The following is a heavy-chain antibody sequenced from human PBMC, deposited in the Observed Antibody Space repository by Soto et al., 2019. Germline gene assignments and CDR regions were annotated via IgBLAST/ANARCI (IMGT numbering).Heavy chain of an antibody. V-gene: IGHV2-5*02. D-gene: IGHD5-12*01. CDR3: AHGAGWLLDY. Sequence: QITLKESGPTLVKPTQTLTLTCTFSGFSLSTRGVGVDWIRQPPGKALEWLALIYWDDTIRYSPSLKNRLTITKDTSKNQVVLTMTNMDPVATATYFCAHGAGWLLDYWGRGTLVTVSS. CDR1: GFSLSTRGVG. CDR2: IYWDDTI. J-gene: IGHJ4*02.